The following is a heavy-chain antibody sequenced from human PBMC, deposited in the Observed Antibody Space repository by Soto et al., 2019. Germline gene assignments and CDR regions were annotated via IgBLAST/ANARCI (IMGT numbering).Heavy chain of an antibody. J-gene: IGHJ4*02. V-gene: IGHV3-15*01. CDR3: TPVLRFLEWFRGSY. CDR2: IKSKTDGGTT. D-gene: IGHD3-3*01. Sequence: PGGSLRLSCAASGFTFSNAWMSWVRQAPGKGLEWVGRIKSKTDGGTTDYAAPVKGRFTISRDDSKNTLYPQMNSLKTEDTAVYYCTPVLRFLEWFRGSYWGQGTLVTVYS. CDR1: GFTFSNAW.